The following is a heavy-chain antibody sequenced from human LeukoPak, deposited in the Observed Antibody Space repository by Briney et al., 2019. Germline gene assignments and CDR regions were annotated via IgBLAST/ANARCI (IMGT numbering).Heavy chain of an antibody. J-gene: IGHJ6*03. D-gene: IGHD2-15*01. V-gene: IGHV3-53*01. CDR3: ATGYCSGGSCYSYYYYYMDV. Sequence: GGSQRLSCAASGFTVSSNYMSWVRQAPGKGLEWVSVIYSGGSTYYADSVKGRFTISRDNSKNTLYLQMNSLRAEDTAVYYCATGYCSGGSCYSYYYYYMDVWGKGTTVTVSS. CDR2: IYSGGST. CDR1: GFTVSSNY.